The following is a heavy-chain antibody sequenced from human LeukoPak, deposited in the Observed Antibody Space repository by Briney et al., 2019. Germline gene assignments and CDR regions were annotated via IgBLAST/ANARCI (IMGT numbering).Heavy chain of an antibody. CDR1: GFTFSSYS. Sequence: GGSLRLSCAASGFTFSSYSMNWVRQAPGKGLEWVSSISSSSSYIYYADSVKGRFTISRDNAKNSLYLQMNSLRAEDTAVYYCATKGPYYYGSGLNFQHWGQGTLVTVSS. J-gene: IGHJ1*01. V-gene: IGHV3-21*01. CDR2: ISSSSSYI. CDR3: ATKGPYYYGSGLNFQH. D-gene: IGHD3-10*01.